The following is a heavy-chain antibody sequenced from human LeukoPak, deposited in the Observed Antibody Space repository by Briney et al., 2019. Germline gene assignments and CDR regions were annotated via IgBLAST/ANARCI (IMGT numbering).Heavy chain of an antibody. D-gene: IGHD3-22*01. CDR1: VCTFSTYA. Sequence: GASVKVSSTPSVCTFSTYALSWVRQAPGRGLEWMGRIIPMFETVDYTQTFQGRVVFTADKSTGTAFMELSSLRSEDTATYFCVRDYDSSGPQKNYFDFWGQGTLVTVSS. V-gene: IGHV1-69*06. J-gene: IGHJ4*02. CDR2: IIPMFETV. CDR3: VRDYDSSGPQKNYFDF.